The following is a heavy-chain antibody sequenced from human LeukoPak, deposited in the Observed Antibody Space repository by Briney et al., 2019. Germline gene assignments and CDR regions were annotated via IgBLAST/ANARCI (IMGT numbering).Heavy chain of an antibody. CDR3: ARGLDSSGWYESSYYYMDV. CDR1: GYSFSSCYC. V-gene: IGHV4-38-2*02. D-gene: IGHD6-19*01. J-gene: IGHJ6*03. Sequence: SETLSLTCTVYGYSFSSCYCWGWSRPPPREVLGCGGIIHHSSSTYYNPSLKSRVTISVDTSKNQFSLKLSSVTAADTAVYYCARGLDSSGWYESSYYYMDVWGKGTTVTVSS. CDR2: IHHSSST.